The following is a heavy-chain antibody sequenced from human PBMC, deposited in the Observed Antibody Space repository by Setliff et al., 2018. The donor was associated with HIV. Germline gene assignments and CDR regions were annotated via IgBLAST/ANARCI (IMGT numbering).Heavy chain of an antibody. CDR2: ISAYIGDT. CDR1: GYPFDSYG. Sequence: ASVKVSCKTSGYPFDSYGISWVRQAPGQGLEWMGWISAYIGDTKYAQRFQGRVTMTTDTSTTTAYMELRSLRSDDTAVYYCARSSSNWYYYYYMDVWGKGTTVTVSS. CDR3: ARSSSNWYYYYYMDV. V-gene: IGHV1-18*01. D-gene: IGHD6-13*01. J-gene: IGHJ6*03.